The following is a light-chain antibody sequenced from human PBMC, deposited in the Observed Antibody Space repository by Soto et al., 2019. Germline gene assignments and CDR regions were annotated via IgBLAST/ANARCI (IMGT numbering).Light chain of an antibody. CDR2: AAS. J-gene: IGKJ1*01. CDR1: QSISSW. CDR3: QQYGSSPPT. Sequence: DIQMTQSPSTLSASVGDRVTITCRASQSISSWLAWYQQKPGKVPKLLIYAASTLQSGVPSRFSGSGSGTDFTLTISRLEPEDFAVYYCQQYGSSPPTFGQGTKVDIK. V-gene: IGKV1-27*01.